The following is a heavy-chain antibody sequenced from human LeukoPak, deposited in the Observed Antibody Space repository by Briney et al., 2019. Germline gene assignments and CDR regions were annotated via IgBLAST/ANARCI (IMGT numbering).Heavy chain of an antibody. D-gene: IGHD1-7*01. CDR2: IWFDGSEK. CDR1: GFTFSNYG. V-gene: IGHV3-33*01. Sequence: TGGSLRLSCAASGFTFSNYGMHWVRQAPGKGLEWVAVIWFDGSEKYYADSVKGRFTISRDNFKNTMYLQMNSLRVEDTAVYLCARDQRELELTFDYWGQGILVTVSS. CDR3: ARDQRELELTFDY. J-gene: IGHJ4*02.